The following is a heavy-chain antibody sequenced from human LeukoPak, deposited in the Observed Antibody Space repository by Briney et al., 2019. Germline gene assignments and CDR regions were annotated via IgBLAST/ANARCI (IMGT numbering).Heavy chain of an antibody. D-gene: IGHD2-2*01. J-gene: IGHJ5*02. CDR1: GGSISSYY. V-gene: IGHV4-59*01. Sequence: SETLSLTCTVSGGSISSYYWSWIRQPPGKGLEWIGYIYYSGSTNYNPSLKGRVTISVDTSKNQFSLKLSSVTAADTAVYYCARGREYCSSTSCRTPFDPWGQGTLVTVSS. CDR3: ARGREYCSSTSCRTPFDP. CDR2: IYYSGST.